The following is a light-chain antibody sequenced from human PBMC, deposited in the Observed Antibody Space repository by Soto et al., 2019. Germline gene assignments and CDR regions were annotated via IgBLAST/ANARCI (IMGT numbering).Light chain of an antibody. CDR2: GGT. CDR1: SSDIGAYNY. Sequence: QSVLTQPASVSGSPGQSITISCTGTSSDIGAYNYVSWYQQYPGKAPKLMIYGGTNRPSGVSNRFSGSKTGNTASLTISGLQAEDEADYYCFSHRSGDSHVFGTGTKVTVL. J-gene: IGLJ1*01. CDR3: FSHRSGDSHV. V-gene: IGLV2-14*01.